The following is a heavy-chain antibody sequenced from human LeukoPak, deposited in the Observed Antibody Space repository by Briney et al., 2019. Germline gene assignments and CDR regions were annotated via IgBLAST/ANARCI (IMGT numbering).Heavy chain of an antibody. D-gene: IGHD3-22*01. J-gene: IGHJ4*02. V-gene: IGHV1-69*05. CDR2: LIPIFGTA. CDR1: GGTFSSYV. CDR3: ARDPGDSSGYYSSRSYYFDS. Sequence: ASVKVSCKASGGTFSSYVISWVRQARGQGLEWMGGLIPIFGTANYAQKFQGRVTITTDESTSTAYMKLTSLRSEDTAVYYCARDPGDSSGYYSSRSYYFDSWGQGTLVTVSS.